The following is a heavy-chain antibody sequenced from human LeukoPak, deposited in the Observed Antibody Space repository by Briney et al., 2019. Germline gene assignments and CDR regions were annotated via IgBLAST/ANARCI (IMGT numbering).Heavy chain of an antibody. Sequence: GESLKISCKSSGYRFISYWIGWVRQMPGKGLEWMGIIYPGDSDTRYSPSFQGQVTISADKSFSTAYLQWGSLKASDTAMYYCAGGSEGGAFDIWGQGTLVTVSS. J-gene: IGHJ3*02. CDR1: GYRFISYW. D-gene: IGHD3-16*01. CDR3: AGGSEGGAFDI. V-gene: IGHV5-51*01. CDR2: IYPGDSDT.